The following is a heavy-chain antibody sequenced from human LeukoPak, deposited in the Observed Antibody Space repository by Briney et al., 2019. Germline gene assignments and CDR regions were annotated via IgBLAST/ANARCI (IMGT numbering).Heavy chain of an antibody. CDR1: GFTFSDYS. J-gene: IGHJ4*02. D-gene: IGHD6-19*01. Sequence: GGSLRLSCAASGFTFSDYSMNWVRQAPGKGLEWVSAISGSGGSTYYADSVKGRFTISRDNSKNTLYLQMNSLRAEDTAVYYCAKGLAVAGTGYYFDYWGQGTLVTVSS. V-gene: IGHV3-23*01. CDR2: ISGSGGST. CDR3: AKGLAVAGTGYYFDY.